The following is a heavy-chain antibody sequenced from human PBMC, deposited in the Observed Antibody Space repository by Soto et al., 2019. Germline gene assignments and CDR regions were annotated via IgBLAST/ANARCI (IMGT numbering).Heavy chain of an antibody. V-gene: IGHV1-18*01. Sequence: ASVKVSCKASGYTFTSYGISWVRQAPGQGLEWMGWISAYNGNTNYAQKLQGRVTMTTETSTSTAYMELRSLRSDDPAVYYCARDRPNLYYDYIWGTHSPREAFDIWGQGTMVTVSS. CDR2: ISAYNGNT. D-gene: IGHD3-16*01. CDR3: ARDRPNLYYDYIWGTHSPREAFDI. J-gene: IGHJ3*02. CDR1: GYTFTSYG.